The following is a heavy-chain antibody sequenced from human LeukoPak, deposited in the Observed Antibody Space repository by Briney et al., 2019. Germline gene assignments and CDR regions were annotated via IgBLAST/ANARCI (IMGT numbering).Heavy chain of an antibody. Sequence: GESLKISCKGSGYSFTTYWIGWVRQMPGKGLEWMGIICPGDSDTRYSPSFQGQVTISADKSISTAYLQWSSLKASDTAMYYCARSDIVATYDAFDIWGQGTMVTVSS. J-gene: IGHJ3*02. V-gene: IGHV5-51*01. CDR2: ICPGDSDT. CDR1: GYSFTTYW. D-gene: IGHD5-12*01. CDR3: ARSDIVATYDAFDI.